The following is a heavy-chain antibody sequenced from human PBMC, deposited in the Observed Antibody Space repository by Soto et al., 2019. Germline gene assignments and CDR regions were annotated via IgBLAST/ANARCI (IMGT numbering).Heavy chain of an antibody. J-gene: IGHJ4*02. D-gene: IGHD5-18*01. CDR2: IYPGDSDT. Sequence: GESLKISCKGSGYSFTSYWIGWVRQMPGKGLEWMGIIYPGDSDTRYSPSFQGQVTISADKSISTAYLQWSSLKAADTAVYYCARGMSGIQLWFPHYFDYWGQGTQVTVSS. V-gene: IGHV5-51*01. CDR3: ARGMSGIQLWFPHYFDY. CDR1: GYSFTSYW.